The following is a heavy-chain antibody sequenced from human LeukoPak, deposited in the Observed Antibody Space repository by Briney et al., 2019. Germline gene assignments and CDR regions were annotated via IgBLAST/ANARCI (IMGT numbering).Heavy chain of an antibody. CDR3: ARDHMGYDY. V-gene: IGHV3-48*03. CDR2: ISSGGSTT. J-gene: IGHJ4*02. CDR1: GFTFSSYA. Sequence: GGSLTLSCAASGFTFSSYAMSWVRQAPGKGLEWVSYISSGGSTTYYAGSVKGRFTVSRDNAKNSLYLQMNSLRAEDTAVYYCARDHMGYDYWGQGTLVTVSS. D-gene: IGHD1-26*01.